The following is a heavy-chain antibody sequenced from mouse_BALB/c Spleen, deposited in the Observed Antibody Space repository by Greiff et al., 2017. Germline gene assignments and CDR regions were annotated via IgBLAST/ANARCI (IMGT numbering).Heavy chain of an antibody. CDR2: ISSGGSYT. CDR3: ARAYGSSSAWFAY. V-gene: IGHV5-6*01. CDR1: GFTFSSYG. J-gene: IGHJ3*01. Sequence: EVQLQQSGGDLVKPGGSLKLSCAASGFTFSSYGMSWVRQTPDKRLEWVATISSGGSYTYYPDSVKGRFTISRDNAKNTLYLQMSSLKSEDTAMYYCARAYGSSSAWFAYWGQGTLVTVSA. D-gene: IGHD1-1*01.